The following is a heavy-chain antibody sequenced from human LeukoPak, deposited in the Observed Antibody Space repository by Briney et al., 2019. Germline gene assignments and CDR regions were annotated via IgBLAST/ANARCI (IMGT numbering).Heavy chain of an antibody. CDR3: AKDRTAMGYYYCGMDV. J-gene: IGHJ6*02. Sequence: GRSLRLSCAASGFTFHNYGMHWVRQAPGKGLEWVAVISYDGSNKYYADFVKGRFTIFRDNAKNTLYLQMNSLRAEDTAVYYCAKDRTAMGYYYCGMDVWGQGTTVTVSS. D-gene: IGHD5-18*01. V-gene: IGHV3-30*18. CDR2: ISYDGSNK. CDR1: GFTFHNYG.